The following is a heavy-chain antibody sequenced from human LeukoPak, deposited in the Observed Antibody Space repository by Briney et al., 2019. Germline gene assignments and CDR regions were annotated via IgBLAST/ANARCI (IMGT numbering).Heavy chain of an antibody. V-gene: IGHV1-69*02. CDR2: IIPILGIA. D-gene: IGHD6-19*01. J-gene: IGHJ5*02. CDR1: GGTFSSYT. CDR3: ARGVGSSGWYLGYNWFDP. Sequence: SVKVSCKASGGTFSSYTISWVRQAPGQGLEWMGRIIPILGIANYAQKFQGRVTITADKSTSTAYMELSSLRSEDTAVYYCARGVGSSGWYLGYNWFDPWGQGTLVTVSS.